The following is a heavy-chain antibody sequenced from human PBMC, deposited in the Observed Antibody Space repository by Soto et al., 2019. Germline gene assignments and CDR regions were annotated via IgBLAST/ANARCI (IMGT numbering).Heavy chain of an antibody. D-gene: IGHD2-21*01. V-gene: IGHV1-2*02. CDR3: ARESGGGETGIVVFDP. CDR1: GYTLIDFF. CDR2: INPRTGDT. Sequence: ASVKVSCKASGYTLIDFFIHWVRQAPGQGLEWMGWINPRTGDTKYPQKFQGRVTMTRDTSISTVYMELGGLTNDDTAIYYCARESGGGETGIVVFDPWG. J-gene: IGHJ5*02.